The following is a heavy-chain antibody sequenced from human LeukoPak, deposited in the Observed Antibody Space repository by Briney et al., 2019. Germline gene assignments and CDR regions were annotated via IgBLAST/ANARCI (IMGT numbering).Heavy chain of an antibody. D-gene: IGHD3-10*01. CDR1: GYTFTGYY. CDR2: INPNSGGT. V-gene: IGHV1-2*02. CDR3: ARDSFEYYYGSGSYYPFDP. J-gene: IGHJ5*02. Sequence: ASVKVSCKASGYTFTGYYMHWVRQAPGQGLEWMGWINPNSGGTNYAQKFQGGVTMTRDTSISTAYMELSRLRSDDTAVYYCARDSFEYYYGSGSYYPFDPWGQGTLVTVSS.